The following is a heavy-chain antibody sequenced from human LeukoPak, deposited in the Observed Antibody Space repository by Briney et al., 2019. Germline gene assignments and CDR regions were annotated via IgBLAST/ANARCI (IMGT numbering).Heavy chain of an antibody. Sequence: ASVKVSCKASGYTFTSYYMHWVRQAPGQGLEWMGIINPSGGSTSYAQRFQGRVTMTRDTSTSTVYMELSSLRSEDTAVYYCAREGSGWKPFDYWGQGTLVTVSS. CDR3: AREGSGWKPFDY. J-gene: IGHJ4*02. V-gene: IGHV1-46*01. CDR1: GYTFTSYY. CDR2: INPSGGST. D-gene: IGHD6-19*01.